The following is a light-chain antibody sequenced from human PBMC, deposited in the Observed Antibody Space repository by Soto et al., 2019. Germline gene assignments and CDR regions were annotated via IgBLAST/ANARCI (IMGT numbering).Light chain of an antibody. Sequence: QSVLTQPPSVSGAPGQRVTISCTGSSSNIGAGYDVHWYQQLPGTAPKLLIYGNSNRPSGVPDRFSGSKSGTSASLAITGLQAVDEADYYCQSYDSSLRAYYVFGTGTKLTV. CDR1: SSNIGAGYD. CDR3: QSYDSSLRAYYV. V-gene: IGLV1-40*01. J-gene: IGLJ1*01. CDR2: GNS.